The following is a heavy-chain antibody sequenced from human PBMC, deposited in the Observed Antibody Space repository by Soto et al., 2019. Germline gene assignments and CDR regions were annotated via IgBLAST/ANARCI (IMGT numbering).Heavy chain of an antibody. CDR1: GYSFTNND. Sequence: ASVKVSCKASGYSFTNNDVTWVRQATGQGLEWMGWMNPGSGDTGCAQKFQGRVTMTRDISIATAYMELSSLRSDDTAIYYCARMATFGSLNWFDPWGQGTLVTVS. J-gene: IGHJ5*02. D-gene: IGHD3-16*01. CDR3: ARMATFGSLNWFDP. V-gene: IGHV1-8*01. CDR2: MNPGSGDT.